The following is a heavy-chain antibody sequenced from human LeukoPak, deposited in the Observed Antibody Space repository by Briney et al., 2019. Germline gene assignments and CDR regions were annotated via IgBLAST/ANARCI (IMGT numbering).Heavy chain of an antibody. Sequence: SVKVSCKASGDTFNNYANSWVRQAPGQGLEWMGGIIPIFGTAKYAQKFQGRVTITADESTSTAYMELSSLRSEDTAVYYCARDGSTYSSSSEGWFDPWGQGTLVTVSS. D-gene: IGHD6-6*01. CDR1: GDTFNNYA. CDR3: ARDGSTYSSSSEGWFDP. V-gene: IGHV1-69*13. J-gene: IGHJ5*02. CDR2: IIPIFGTA.